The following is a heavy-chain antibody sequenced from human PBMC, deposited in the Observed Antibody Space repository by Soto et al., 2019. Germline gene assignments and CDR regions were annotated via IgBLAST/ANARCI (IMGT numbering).Heavy chain of an antibody. CDR1: GYSFTNYW. CDR3: ARLTGGNYYYGMDV. Sequence: PGESLKISCEGSGYSFTNYWIGWVRQMPGKGLEWMGMIYPGDSNGRYSPSFQGQVTISVDKSISTAYLQWSSLKASDTAMYYWARLTGGNYYYGMDVWGQGTTFTVSS. D-gene: IGHD3-16*01. CDR2: IYPGDSNG. J-gene: IGHJ6*02. V-gene: IGHV5-51*01.